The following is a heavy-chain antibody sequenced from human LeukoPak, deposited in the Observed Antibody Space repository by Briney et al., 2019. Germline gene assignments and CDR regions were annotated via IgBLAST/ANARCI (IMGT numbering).Heavy chain of an antibody. D-gene: IGHD1-7*01. V-gene: IGHV4-59*08. CDR1: GDSISPYY. J-gene: IGHJ4*02. Sequence: PSETLSLTCTVSGDSISPYYWSWIRQPPGKGLEWIGYISYRGSTDYNPSLKSRVTTSVDTSKNQFSLKLSSVTAADTAMYYCARHRAGTTYDFWGQGTLVTVSS. CDR3: ARHRAGTTYDF. CDR2: ISYRGST.